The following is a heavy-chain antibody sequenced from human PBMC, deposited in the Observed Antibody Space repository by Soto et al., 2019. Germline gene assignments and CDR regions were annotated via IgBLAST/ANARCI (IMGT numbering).Heavy chain of an antibody. CDR2: INPNSGGT. CDR3: ARDGKRIAAAGTPDYFDY. CDR1: GYTFTGYY. V-gene: IGHV1-2*04. D-gene: IGHD6-13*01. Sequence: XVKVSCKASGYTFTGYYMHGVRHAPGQGLEWMGWINPNSGGTNYAQKFQGWVTMTRDTSISTAYMELSRLRSDDTDVYYCARDGKRIAAAGTPDYFDYWGQGTLVTVSS. J-gene: IGHJ4*02.